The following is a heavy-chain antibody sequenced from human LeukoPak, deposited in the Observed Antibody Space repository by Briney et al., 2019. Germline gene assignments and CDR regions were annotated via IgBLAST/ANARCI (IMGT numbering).Heavy chain of an antibody. CDR1: EFTFSSYA. Sequence: PGGSLRLSCAASEFTFSSYAMSWVRQAPGKGLEWVSAISGSGVTTYYADSVRGRFTISRDNSRNTLSLQMDSLRAEDTAVYYCAKDHESDGYPCLDHWGLGTLVTVSS. J-gene: IGHJ4*02. CDR3: AKDHESDGYPCLDH. CDR2: ISGSGVTT. V-gene: IGHV3-23*01. D-gene: IGHD3-22*01.